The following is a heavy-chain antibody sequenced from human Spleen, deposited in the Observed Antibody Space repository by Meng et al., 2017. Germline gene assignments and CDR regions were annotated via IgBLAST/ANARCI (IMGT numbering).Heavy chain of an antibody. J-gene: IGHJ4*02. Sequence: GESLKISCAASGFTFHDYGMSWVRQAPGKGLEWVSSINSNSGITGYADSVKGRFSISRDNAKNSLFLQMNSLRAEDTGLYYCARDKRYCSGGTCRPYHFEYWDQGTLVTVSS. CDR3: ARDKRYCSGGTCRPYHFEY. D-gene: IGHD2-15*01. CDR2: INSNSGIT. V-gene: IGHV3-20*04. CDR1: GFTFHDYG.